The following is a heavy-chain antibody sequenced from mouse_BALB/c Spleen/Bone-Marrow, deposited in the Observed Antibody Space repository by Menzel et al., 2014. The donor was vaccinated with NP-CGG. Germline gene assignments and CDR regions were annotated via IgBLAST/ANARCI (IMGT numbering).Heavy chain of an antibody. V-gene: IGHV1-82*01. CDR1: GYAFSSSW. Sequence: VQLQQSGPELVKPGASVKISCKASGYAFSSSWMNWVKQRPGQGLEWIGRIYPGDGDTNYNEKFKGKATLTADKSSSTAYMQLSSLTSVDSAVYFCARRGGNPSFDYWGQGTTLTASS. J-gene: IGHJ2*01. CDR2: IYPGDGDT. CDR3: ARRGGNPSFDY. D-gene: IGHD2-1*01.